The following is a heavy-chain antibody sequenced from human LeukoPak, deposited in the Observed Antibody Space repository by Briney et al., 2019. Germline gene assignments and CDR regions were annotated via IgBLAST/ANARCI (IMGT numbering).Heavy chain of an antibody. Sequence: PGGSLRLSCAASGFTFSIYSMNWVRQAPGKGLEWVSSIGGSSSSLYYAESVKGRFTISRDNARNSLCLQMNSLRVEDTAVYYCAKEAGQDYGALDAFDVWGQGTMVTVSS. J-gene: IGHJ3*01. D-gene: IGHD4-17*01. CDR3: AKEAGQDYGALDAFDV. V-gene: IGHV3-21*01. CDR1: GFTFSIYS. CDR2: IGGSSSSL.